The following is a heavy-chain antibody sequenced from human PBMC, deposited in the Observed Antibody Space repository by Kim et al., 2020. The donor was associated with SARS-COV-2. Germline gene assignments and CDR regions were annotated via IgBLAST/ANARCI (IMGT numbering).Heavy chain of an antibody. CDR3: ARVQAAKEVYYNYYGMDV. CDR2: ISSSSSYI. V-gene: IGHV3-21*01. D-gene: IGHD2-2*01. Sequence: GGSLRLSCAASGFTFSKYSMNWVRQAPGKGLEWVSSISSSSSYIYYADSVKGRFTISRDSAKNSLYLQMNSLRAEDTAVYYCARVQAAKEVYYNYYGMDVWGQGTPVTVSS. J-gene: IGHJ6*02. CDR1: GFTFSKYS.